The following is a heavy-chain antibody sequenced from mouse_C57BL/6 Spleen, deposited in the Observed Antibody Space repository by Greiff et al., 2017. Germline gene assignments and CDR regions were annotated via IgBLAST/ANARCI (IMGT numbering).Heavy chain of an antibody. J-gene: IGHJ2*01. V-gene: IGHV7-3*01. CDR1: GFTFTDYY. D-gene: IGHD2-2*01. CDR2: IRNKANGYTT. Sequence: DVKLVESGGGLVQPGGSLSLSCAASGFTFTDYYMSWVRQPPGKALEWLGFIRNKANGYTTEYSASVKGRFTISRDNSHSILYLQMNALRAEDSATYYCARYTVWLPFDYWGQGTTLTVSS. CDR3: ARYTVWLPFDY.